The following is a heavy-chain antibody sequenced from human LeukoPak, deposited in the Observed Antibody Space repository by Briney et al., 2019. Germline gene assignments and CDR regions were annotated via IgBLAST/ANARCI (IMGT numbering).Heavy chain of an antibody. V-gene: IGHV3-23*01. D-gene: IGHD3-22*01. Sequence: LAGGSLRLSCTASGFTFSKYWMSWVRQAPGKGLEWVSSISGSGGSTYYADSVKGRFTISRDNSNNTLYLQVTSLSTEDTALYYCAKFPLDSDYYLSYYFDYWGQGTLVTVSS. CDR2: ISGSGGST. CDR1: GFTFSKYW. CDR3: AKFPLDSDYYLSYYFDY. J-gene: IGHJ4*02.